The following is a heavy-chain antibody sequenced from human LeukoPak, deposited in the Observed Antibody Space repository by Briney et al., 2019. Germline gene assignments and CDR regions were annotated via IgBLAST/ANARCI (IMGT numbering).Heavy chain of an antibody. Sequence: GGSLRLSCAASGFTFSTYSMNWVRQAPGKGLEWVSSISSSSSYIYYADSVKGRFTISRDNAKNSLYLQMNSLRAEDTAVYYCARDFSYYYDSSGYYQYFDYWGQGTLVTVSS. D-gene: IGHD3-22*01. V-gene: IGHV3-21*01. CDR1: GFTFSTYS. J-gene: IGHJ4*02. CDR3: ARDFSYYYDSSGYYQYFDY. CDR2: ISSSSSYI.